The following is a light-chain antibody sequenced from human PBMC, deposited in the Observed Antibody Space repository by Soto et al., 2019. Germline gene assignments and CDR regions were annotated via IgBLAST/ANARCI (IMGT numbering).Light chain of an antibody. CDR1: SSDVGGSNY. CDR2: EVS. V-gene: IGLV2-11*01. Sequence: QSALTQPASVSGSPGQSITISCTGTSSDVGGSNYVSWYQHHPGKAPKLMIYEVSNRPSGVPDRFSGSKSGNTASLTISGLQAEDEADYYCCSYAGTYTWVFGGGTKVTVL. J-gene: IGLJ3*02. CDR3: CSYAGTYTWV.